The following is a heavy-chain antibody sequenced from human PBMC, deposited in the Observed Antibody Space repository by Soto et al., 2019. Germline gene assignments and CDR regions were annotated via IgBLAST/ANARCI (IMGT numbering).Heavy chain of an antibody. CDR2: ISLSGNT. V-gene: IGHV4-4*02. CDR3: GRDRISAVYDFHI. D-gene: IGHD1-20*01. CDR1: VFSIAKTYG. Sequence: NPSETRSLACSLSVFSIAKTYGGSGGRQPPGMCVEWVLDISLSGNTNYNPSLEVRAAISLDKSRNHFSLRLSSVTDADTAMYYCGRDRISAVYDFHIWGPRTMVTV. J-gene: IGHJ3*02.